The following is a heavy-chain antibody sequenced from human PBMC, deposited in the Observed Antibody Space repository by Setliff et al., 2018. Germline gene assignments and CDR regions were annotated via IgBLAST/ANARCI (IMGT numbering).Heavy chain of an antibody. J-gene: IGHJ4*02. D-gene: IGHD6-6*01. CDR2: IWDDGVKK. CDR1: GFTFSTYR. CDR3: ARWTARAVDY. V-gene: IGHV3-33*08. Sequence: GGSLRLSCAASGFTFSTYRMHWVRQAPGKGLEWVAVIWDDGVKKYYVDSVKGRFTVSRDNAKNSLYLQMSSLRAEDTAVYYCARWTARAVDYWGQGTLVTVSS.